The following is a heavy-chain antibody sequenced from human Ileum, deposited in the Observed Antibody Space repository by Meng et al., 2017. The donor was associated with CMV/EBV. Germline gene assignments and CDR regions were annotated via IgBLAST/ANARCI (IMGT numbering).Heavy chain of an antibody. V-gene: IGHV3-13*01. CDR1: GFTFSSYD. D-gene: IGHD5-24*01. CDR2: IGTAGDT. Sequence: GSLRLSWGGSGFTFSSYDMPWVRQATGKGLEWVSSIGTAGDTYYAGSVKGRFTISRENAKNSLYLQMNSLRAEDTAVYYCAKQLILAHYSYYALDVWGQGTTVTVSS. J-gene: IGHJ6*02. CDR3: AKQLILAHYSYYALDV.